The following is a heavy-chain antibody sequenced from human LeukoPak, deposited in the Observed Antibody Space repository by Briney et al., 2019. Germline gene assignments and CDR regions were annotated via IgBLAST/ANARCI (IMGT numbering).Heavy chain of an antibody. Sequence: GGSLRLSYAASGFTFSNSDMNWVHQAPGKRLEWVSGVSWNGSRTHYADSVKGRFIISRDNSRNTLYLQTNSLRAEDTAVYYCVRKQYYYDSSGKTPWGQGTLVTVSS. D-gene: IGHD3-22*01. V-gene: IGHV3-35*01. CDR1: GFTFSNSD. CDR2: VSWNGSRT. CDR3: VRKQYYYDSSGKTP. J-gene: IGHJ5*02.